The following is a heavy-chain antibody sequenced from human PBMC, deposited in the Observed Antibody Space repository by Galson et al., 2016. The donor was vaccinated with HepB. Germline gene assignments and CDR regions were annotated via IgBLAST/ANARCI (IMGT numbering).Heavy chain of an antibody. V-gene: IGHV4-59*01. D-gene: IGHD3-16*01. Sequence: SETLSLTCTVSGDSTTNDHWSWIWIRQPPGKGLEWIGYVHFSGRTDYSPSLKSRVAISLDTSKDQFSLKVTSVTAADTAVYYCAREAGRLGDGQIDVWGQGTTVTVSS. CDR1: GDSTTNDH. J-gene: IGHJ6*02. CDR2: VHFSGRT. CDR3: AREAGRLGDGQIDV.